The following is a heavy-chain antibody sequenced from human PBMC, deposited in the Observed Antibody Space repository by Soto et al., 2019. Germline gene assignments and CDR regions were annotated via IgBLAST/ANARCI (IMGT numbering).Heavy chain of an antibody. J-gene: IGHJ6*02. CDR1: GGSISSGGYY. CDR2: IYYSGST. V-gene: IGHV4-31*03. Sequence: SETLSLTCTVSGGSISSGGYYGSWIRQHPGKGLEWIGYIYYSGSTYYNPSLKSRVTISVDTSKNQFSLKLSSVTAADTAVYYCARERKMVTFGYYYYGMDVWGQGTTVTVSS. D-gene: IGHD2-8*01. CDR3: ARERKMVTFGYYYYGMDV.